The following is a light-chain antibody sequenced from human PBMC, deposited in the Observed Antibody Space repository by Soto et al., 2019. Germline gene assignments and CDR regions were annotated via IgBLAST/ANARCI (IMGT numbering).Light chain of an antibody. J-gene: IGKJ5*01. Sequence: EIVLTQSPGTLSLSPGERSTLSCRTSLSVSVYLDWYQQKPGQAPRLLISDASNRATGIPARFSGSGSGTDFTLTISSLEPEDFAVYYCHQRQYWPPITFGQGTRLEIK. CDR2: DAS. CDR3: HQRQYWPPIT. CDR1: LSVSVY. V-gene: IGKV3-11*01.